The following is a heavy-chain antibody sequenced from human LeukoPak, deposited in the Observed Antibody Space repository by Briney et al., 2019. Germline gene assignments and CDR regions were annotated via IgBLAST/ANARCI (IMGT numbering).Heavy chain of an antibody. Sequence: GGSLRLSCAASGFTFTDYYMSWIRQPPGKGLEWVSYISTSGSTIYYADSVKGRFTISRDNAKNSLYLQMNRLRAEDTAVYYCARDYYYDSIGYFPGYWGQGTLVTVA. CDR2: ISTSGSTI. V-gene: IGHV3-11*01. D-gene: IGHD3-22*01. CDR3: ARDYYYDSIGYFPGY. CDR1: GFTFTDYY. J-gene: IGHJ4*02.